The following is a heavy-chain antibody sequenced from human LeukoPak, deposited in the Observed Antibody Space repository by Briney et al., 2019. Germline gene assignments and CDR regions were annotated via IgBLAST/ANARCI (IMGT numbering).Heavy chain of an antibody. CDR1: GDSVSKNGA. CDR3: ARDFGTTGWHTSDY. D-gene: IGHD6-19*01. Sequence: SQTLSLTCVVSGDSVSKNGAWNWIRQSPSRGLEWLGRTYYRSKWYNDYAESMEGRMTISQDTSKNQYSLHLNSVTPDDTAVYYCARDFGTTGWHTSDYWGQGTLVTVSS. CDR2: TYYRSKWYN. J-gene: IGHJ4*02. V-gene: IGHV6-1*01.